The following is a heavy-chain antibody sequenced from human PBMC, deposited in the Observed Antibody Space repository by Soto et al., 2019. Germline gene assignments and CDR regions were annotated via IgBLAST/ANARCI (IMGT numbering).Heavy chain of an antibody. CDR2: IRSKIDGETA. D-gene: IGHD1-26*01. Sequence: EVQLVESGGGLVQPGGSLRLSCAASGFAFSKAWMTWVRQAPGKGLEWVGRIRSKIDGETADYAAPVRGRFTILRDDSKDVIYLQMRSLKTEDTALYYCTTDWGATVPNEASVYDMWGRGTMVAVSS. CDR3: TTDWGATVPNEASVYDM. CDR1: GFAFSKAW. J-gene: IGHJ3*02. V-gene: IGHV3-15*01.